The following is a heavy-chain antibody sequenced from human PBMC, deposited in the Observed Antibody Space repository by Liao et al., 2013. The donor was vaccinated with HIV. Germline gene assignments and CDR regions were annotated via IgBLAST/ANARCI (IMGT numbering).Heavy chain of an antibody. CDR3: AARFTISGVAIPHALDI. CDR1: GGSINNHY. CDR2: IYSSGNT. V-gene: IGHV4-4*07. Sequence: QVQLQESGPGLVKPSETLSLTCAVSGGSINNHYWNWIRQPAGRGLEWIGRIYSSGNTNYNPSLKSRLTMSVDTSKNQFSLKLSSVTAADTAVYYCAARFTISGVAIPHALDIWGQGTMVSVSS. J-gene: IGHJ3*02. D-gene: IGHD3-3*01.